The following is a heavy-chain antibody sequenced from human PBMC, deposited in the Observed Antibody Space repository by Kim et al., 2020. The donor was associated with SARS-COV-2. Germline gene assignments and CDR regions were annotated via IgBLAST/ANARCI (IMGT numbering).Heavy chain of an antibody. CDR1: VFTFSSYA. CDR3: ARVNYDSSGYYYLVDLYYYYYGMDV. D-gene: IGHD3-22*01. J-gene: IGHJ6*02. V-gene: IGHV3-30*04. CDR2: ISYDGSNK. Sequence: GGSLRLSCAASVFTFSSYAMHWVRQAPGKGLEWVAVISYDGSNKYYADSVKGRFTISRDNSKNTLYLQMNSLRAEDTAVYYCARVNYDSSGYYYLVDLYYYYYGMDVWGQGTTVTVSS.